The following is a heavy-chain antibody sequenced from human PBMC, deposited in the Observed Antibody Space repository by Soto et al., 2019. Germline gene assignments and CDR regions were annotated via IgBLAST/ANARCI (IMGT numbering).Heavy chain of an antibody. Sequence: QVQLQESGPGLLRPSETLSLTCTVAGVSLDNFFWSWIRQPPGKGLEWNGSVSPGGTERYMTEGETTGYNPSVDSRATISRDWPKNPFSLTLTSVTAADTAVYYCARDRGGITVSAKPLGEWFDPWGQGTLVTVSS. CDR1: GVSLDNFF. CDR3: ARDRGGITVSAKPLGEWFDP. CDR2: VSPGGTERYMTEGETT. D-gene: IGHD3-16*01. V-gene: IGHV4-59*01. J-gene: IGHJ5*02.